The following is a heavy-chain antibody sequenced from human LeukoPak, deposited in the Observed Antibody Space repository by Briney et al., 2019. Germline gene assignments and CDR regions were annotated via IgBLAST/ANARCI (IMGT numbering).Heavy chain of an antibody. V-gene: IGHV4-39*01. CDR3: ATPYSGGYQGLDI. CDR2: IYYSGST. CDR1: GGSISSSSYY. Sequence: SETLSLTCTVSGGSISSSSYYWGWIRQPPGKGLEWIGSIYYSGSTYYNPSLKSRVTIFVDTSKNQFSLKLSSVTAADTAVYYCATPYSGGYQGLDIWGQRTMVTVSS. J-gene: IGHJ3*02. D-gene: IGHD1-26*01.